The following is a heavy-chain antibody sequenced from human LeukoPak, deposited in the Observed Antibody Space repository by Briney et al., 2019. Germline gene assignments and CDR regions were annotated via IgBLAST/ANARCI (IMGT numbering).Heavy chain of an antibody. Sequence: GGSLRLSCVASGFTFSSYWMSWVRQAPGKGLEWVANINQDGSEKYYVDSVRGRFTISRDNAKNSLYLQMDSLRVEDTAMYHGATSRSFTTVREFDHWGQGTLVTVSS. J-gene: IGHJ4*02. D-gene: IGHD4-17*01. CDR2: INQDGSEK. CDR3: ATSRSFTTVREFDH. CDR1: GFTFSSYW. V-gene: IGHV3-7*01.